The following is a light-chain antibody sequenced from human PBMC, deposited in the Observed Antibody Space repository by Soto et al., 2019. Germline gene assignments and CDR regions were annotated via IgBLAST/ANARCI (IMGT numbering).Light chain of an antibody. CDR2: GAS. CDR3: HDYGRAPTFT. J-gene: IGKJ4*01. Sequence: EFVLTQSPGTLSLSPGERATLSCRASQSISSSFLAWYQQKPGQAPRLLIYGASSRATGMADRFSGSGSGTEFTFTVSILESEDFAVYYFHDYGRAPTFTFGGGTKVEIK. CDR1: QSISSSF. V-gene: IGKV3-20*01.